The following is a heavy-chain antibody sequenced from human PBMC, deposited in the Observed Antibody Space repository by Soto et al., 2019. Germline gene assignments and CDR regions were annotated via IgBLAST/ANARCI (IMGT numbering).Heavy chain of an antibody. Sequence: EVQLLESGGGLVQRGGSLRLSCAASGFTFSSYVMAWVRQAPGKGLEWVAGISGGGSNTCYADSVKGRFTISRDNSKNSVFLQMNSLRAEDTAVYYCVRDSNKYSSCLQGRYFDYWGQGTRVTVSS. J-gene: IGHJ4*02. CDR2: ISGGGSNT. V-gene: IGHV3-23*01. CDR1: GFTFSSYV. D-gene: IGHD4-4*01. CDR3: VRDSNKYSSCLQGRYFDY.